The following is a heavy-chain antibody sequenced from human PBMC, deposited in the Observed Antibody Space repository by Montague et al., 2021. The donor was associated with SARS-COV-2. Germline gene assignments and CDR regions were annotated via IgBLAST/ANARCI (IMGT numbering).Heavy chain of an antibody. V-gene: IGHV4-39*01. CDR3: ARLYASSSDYYGMDV. J-gene: IGHJ6*02. D-gene: IGHD5/OR15-5a*01. Sequence: SETLSLTCTVSGGSISSSSYYCGWIRQPPGKGLEWIGSIYYSGSTYYNPSLKSRVTISVDTSKNQFSLKLSSVTAADTAVYYCARLYASSSDYYGMDVWGQGTTVTVSS. CDR2: IYYSGST. CDR1: GGSISSSSYY.